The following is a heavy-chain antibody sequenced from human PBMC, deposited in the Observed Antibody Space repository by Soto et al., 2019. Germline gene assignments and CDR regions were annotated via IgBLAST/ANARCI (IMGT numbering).Heavy chain of an antibody. D-gene: IGHD3-3*01. CDR2: IYYSGST. Sequence: PSETLSLTCTVSGGSISSYYWSWIRQPPGKGLEWIGYIYYSGSTNYNPSLKSRVNISVDTSKNQYSLKLSTVTAADTAVYYCAREITIFGVGGPTFDPWGQGTLVTVSS. J-gene: IGHJ5*02. CDR3: AREITIFGVGGPTFDP. V-gene: IGHV4-59*01. CDR1: GGSISSYY.